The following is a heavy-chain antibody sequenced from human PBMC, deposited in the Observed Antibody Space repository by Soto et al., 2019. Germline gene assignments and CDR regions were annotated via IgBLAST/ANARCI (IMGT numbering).Heavy chain of an antibody. CDR3: AKDQGVYSSGWYAAWYFDI. V-gene: IGHV3-23*01. D-gene: IGHD6-19*01. CDR2: ISGSGDST. J-gene: IGHJ2*01. CDR1: GFIFSSYV. Sequence: EVQLLESGGGLVQPGGSLRLSCAPSGFIFSSYVMSWVRQAPGKGLEWVSGISGSGDSTYYADSVKGRFTISRDNSKNTLYLQMNSLRAEDTAIYYCAKDQGVYSSGWYAAWYFDIWGRGTLVTVSS.